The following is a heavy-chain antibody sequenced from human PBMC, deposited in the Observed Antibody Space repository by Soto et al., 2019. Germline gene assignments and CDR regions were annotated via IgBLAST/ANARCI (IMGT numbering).Heavy chain of an antibody. V-gene: IGHV1-18*01. D-gene: IGHD1-26*01. CDR3: ARDAGSESYLAY. J-gene: IGHJ4*02. Sequence: QVQLVQSGGEVKKPGASVKVSCKPSGYTFTNYVISWVRRAPGQGLEWMGWISPFNGHTKYAQKFQGRVTLTTDTSTSTAYMELRSLIYYDTAVYYCARDAGSESYLAYWGQGTLVTVSS. CDR1: GYTFTNYV. CDR2: ISPFNGHT.